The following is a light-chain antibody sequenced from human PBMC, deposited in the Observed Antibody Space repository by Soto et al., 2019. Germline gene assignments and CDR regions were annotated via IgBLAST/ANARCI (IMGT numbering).Light chain of an antibody. V-gene: IGLV2-8*01. CDR3: SSYAGSNNFVV. CDR2: EVS. CDR1: SSDVGGYNY. Sequence: QSVLTQPPSASGSPGQSVTISCTGTSSDVGGYNYVSWYQQHPGKAPKLMIYEVSKRPSGVPDRFSGSKSGNTASLTVSGLQAEDEDAYYCSSYAGSNNFVVFGGGTKLTVL. J-gene: IGLJ2*01.